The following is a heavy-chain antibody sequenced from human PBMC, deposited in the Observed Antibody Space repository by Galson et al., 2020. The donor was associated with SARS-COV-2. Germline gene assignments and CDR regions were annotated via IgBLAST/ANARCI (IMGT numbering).Heavy chain of an antibody. CDR1: GDNVSSDRAA. CDR2: TYYTSQCNN. CDR3: ARDPSDWTFFDY. J-gene: IGHJ4*02. D-gene: IGHD1-1*01. V-gene: IGHV6-1*01. Sequence: SQTLSLTCAIPGDNVSSDRAAWHWIRQSPSRGLEWLRRTYYTSQCNNDYAVSMTRRLIINPATSENQFSLQLDSVTPEDTAVYYCARDPSDWTFFDYWGQGTLVTVSS.